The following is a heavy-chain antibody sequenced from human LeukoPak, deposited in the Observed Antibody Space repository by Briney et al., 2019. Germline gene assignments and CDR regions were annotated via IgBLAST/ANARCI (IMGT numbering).Heavy chain of an antibody. CDR3: ARQGGSHYLAVDY. J-gene: IGHJ4*02. CDR2: IYYSGST. CDR1: GGSISSYY. Sequence: SETLSLTCTVSGGSISSYYWSWIRQPPGKGLEWIGYIYYSGSTNYNPSLKSRVTISVDTSKNQFSLKLSSVTAADTAVYYCARQGGSHYLAVDYWGQGTLVTVSS. D-gene: IGHD1-26*01. V-gene: IGHV4-59*08.